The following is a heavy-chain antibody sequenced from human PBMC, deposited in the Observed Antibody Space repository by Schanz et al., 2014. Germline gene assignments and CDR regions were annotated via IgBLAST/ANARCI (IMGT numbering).Heavy chain of an antibody. CDR3: ARDDEYSSSSHFDY. CDR1: GFTFTTYA. CDR2: ISYDSVNK. Sequence: VQLVESGGGVVRPGRSLRLSCAASGFTFTTYAMHWVRQAPGKGLEWVAVISYDSVNKFYADSVKGRFTISRDNSKNTLYLQMDSLRPDDAAVYFCARDDEYSSSSHFDYWGQGTLVTVSS. J-gene: IGHJ4*02. D-gene: IGHD6-6*01. V-gene: IGHV3-30*04.